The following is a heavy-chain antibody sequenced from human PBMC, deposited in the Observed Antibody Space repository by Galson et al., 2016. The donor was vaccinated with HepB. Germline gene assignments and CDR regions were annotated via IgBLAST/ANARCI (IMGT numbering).Heavy chain of an antibody. CDR2: IGGTGGTT. CDR3: AKENDFWSGYLSH. Sequence: SLRLSCGVSGFSFNSYAFSWVRQTPGKGLEWVSAIGGTGGTTDYTDSVKGRFTISRDNSQSRLYLQMNSLRAEDTAIYYCAKENDFWSGYLSHWGQGALVTVSS. CDR1: GFSFNSYA. D-gene: IGHD3-3*01. V-gene: IGHV3-23*01. J-gene: IGHJ4*02.